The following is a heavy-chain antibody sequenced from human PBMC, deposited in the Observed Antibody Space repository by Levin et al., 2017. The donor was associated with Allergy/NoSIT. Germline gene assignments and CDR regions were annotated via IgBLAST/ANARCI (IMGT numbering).Heavy chain of an antibody. Sequence: GGSLRLSCAASGFTFSSYAMHWVRQAPGKGLEWVAVISYDGSNKYYADSVKGRFTISRDNSKNTLYLQMNSLRAEDTAVYYCARDPSRYCSGGSCYFGAFDIWGQGTMVTVSS. J-gene: IGHJ3*02. CDR1: GFTFSSYA. CDR3: ARDPSRYCSGGSCYFGAFDI. D-gene: IGHD2-15*01. CDR2: ISYDGSNK. V-gene: IGHV3-30-3*01.